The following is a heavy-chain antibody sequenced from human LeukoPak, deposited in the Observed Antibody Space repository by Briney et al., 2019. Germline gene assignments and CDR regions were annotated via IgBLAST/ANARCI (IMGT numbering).Heavy chain of an antibody. V-gene: IGHV3-9*01. CDR2: ISWNSGSI. CDR3: AKDISTRPKDFQH. Sequence: GGSLRLSCAACGFTFQDYAMHWVPQAPGKGLEWVSGISWNSGSIGYADSVKGRFTISRDNAKNSLYLQMNSLRAEDTALYYCAKDISTRPKDFQHWGQGTLVTVSS. CDR1: GFTFQDYA. J-gene: IGHJ1*01.